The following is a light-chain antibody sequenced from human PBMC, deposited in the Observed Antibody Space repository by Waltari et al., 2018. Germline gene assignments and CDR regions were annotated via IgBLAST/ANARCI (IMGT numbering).Light chain of an antibody. Sequence: DIQMTQSPSSVSDSVGDRVTMSCRASQNIDKWLAWYQQKPGKAPKLLIYTASTLQTGVPSRFSASGSGTEFTLTISILQPADSATYYCQQHKSFPLTFGGGTKVEIK. CDR3: QQHKSFPLT. CDR2: TAS. V-gene: IGKV1-12*01. CDR1: QNIDKW. J-gene: IGKJ4*01.